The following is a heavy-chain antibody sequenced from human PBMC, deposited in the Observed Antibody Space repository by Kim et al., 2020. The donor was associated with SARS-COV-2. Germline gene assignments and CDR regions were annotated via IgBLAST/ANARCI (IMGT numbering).Heavy chain of an antibody. J-gene: IGHJ6*03. CDR3: NTDPHM. Sequence: GGSLRLSCAASGFTFSNDWMNWVRQAPGKGLEWVSRINCKGDGGTIAYAVPVKCTISIDKDDSTNTLYLQMKRLKAADTDVYFCNTDPHM. CDR1: GFTFSNDW. CDR2: INCKGDGGTI. V-gene: IGHV3-15*07.